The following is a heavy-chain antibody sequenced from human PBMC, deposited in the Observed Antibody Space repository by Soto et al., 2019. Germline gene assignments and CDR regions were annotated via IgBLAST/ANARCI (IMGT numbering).Heavy chain of an antibody. CDR1: GGSFSGYY. V-gene: IGHV4-34*01. Sequence: PSETLSLTCAVYGGSFSGYYWSWIRQPPGKGLEWIGEINHSGSTNYNPSLKSRVTISVDTSKNQFSLKLSSVTAADTAVYYCARGRRYYDFWSGYRYFDYWGQGTLVTVSS. CDR2: INHSGST. CDR3: ARGRRYYDFWSGYRYFDY. J-gene: IGHJ4*02. D-gene: IGHD3-3*01.